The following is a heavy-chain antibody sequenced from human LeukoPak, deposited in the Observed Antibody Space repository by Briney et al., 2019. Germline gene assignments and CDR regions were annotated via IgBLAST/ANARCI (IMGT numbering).Heavy chain of an antibody. V-gene: IGHV4-59*12. CDR1: GGSISSYY. Sequence: SETLSLTCTVSGGSISSYYWSWIRQPPGKGLEWIGYIYYSGSTNYNPSLESRVTISVDKSKNQFSLKLSSVTAADTAVYYCARTSRINMVLDPWGQGTLVTVSS. CDR2: IYYSGST. D-gene: IGHD3-10*01. J-gene: IGHJ5*02. CDR3: ARTSRINMVLDP.